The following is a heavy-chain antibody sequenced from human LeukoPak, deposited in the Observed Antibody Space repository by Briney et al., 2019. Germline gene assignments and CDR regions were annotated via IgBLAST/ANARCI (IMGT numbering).Heavy chain of an antibody. CDR3: AGGAYYNILTGFRGRILGFDY. V-gene: IGHV3-30*02. CDR2: IRNDGSSK. Sequence: GGSLRLSCAASGFTFSNYAMHWVRQAPGKGLEWLAYIRNDGSSKYYADFVKGRFTISRDYSKNTLYLHMNSLRAEDTAVYYWAGGAYYNILTGFRGRILGFDYWGQGTLVTVSS. CDR1: GFTFSNYA. D-gene: IGHD3-9*01. J-gene: IGHJ4*02.